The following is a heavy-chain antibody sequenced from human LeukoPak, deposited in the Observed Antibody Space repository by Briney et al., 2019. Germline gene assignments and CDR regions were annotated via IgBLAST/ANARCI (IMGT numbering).Heavy chain of an antibody. Sequence: SGPALVKPTQTLTLTCTFSGFSLSTSGMCVSWIRQPPGKALEWLARIDWDDDKYYSTSLKTRLTISKDTSKNQVVLRMTNMDPVDTATYFCARLDSSSWNFFDYWGQGTLVTVSS. J-gene: IGHJ4*02. CDR3: ARLDSSSWNFFDY. CDR1: GFSLSTSGMC. D-gene: IGHD6-13*01. V-gene: IGHV2-70*11. CDR2: IDWDDDK.